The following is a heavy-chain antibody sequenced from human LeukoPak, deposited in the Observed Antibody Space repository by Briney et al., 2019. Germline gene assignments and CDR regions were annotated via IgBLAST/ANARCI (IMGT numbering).Heavy chain of an antibody. J-gene: IGHJ5*02. D-gene: IGHD4-23*01. Sequence: GASVKVSCKASGYTFTSYGISWVRQAPGQGLEWMGIINPSGGSTSYAQTFQGRVTMTRDMSTSTDYMELSSLRSEDTAVYYCARDNSVEDTAWWFDPWGQGTLVTVSS. CDR1: GYTFTSYG. CDR3: ARDNSVEDTAWWFDP. CDR2: INPSGGST. V-gene: IGHV1-46*01.